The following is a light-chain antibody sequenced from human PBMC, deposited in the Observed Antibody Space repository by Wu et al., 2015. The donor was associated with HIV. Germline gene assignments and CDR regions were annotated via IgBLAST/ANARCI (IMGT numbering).Light chain of an antibody. CDR1: NY. Sequence: NYLGQGFSXKPGKVPKRPDLWCIQFAHGVPSRFSGSGSGTEFTLTISSLQPEDFATYYCLQHNSYPWTFGQGAKVEIK. CDR3: LQHNSYPWT. V-gene: IGKV1-17*03. CDR2: CI. J-gene: IGKJ1*01.